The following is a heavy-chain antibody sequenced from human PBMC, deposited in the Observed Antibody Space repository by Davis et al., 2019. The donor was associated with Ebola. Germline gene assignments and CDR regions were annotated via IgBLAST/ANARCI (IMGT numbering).Heavy chain of an antibody. Sequence: ASVPVSCKASGYTFTSYAMNWLRQAPAQGLEWMGWINTNTGNPTYAQGFTGRFVFSLDTSVSTAYLEISSLQAEDTAVYYCERDVDYGDYVVGYWGQGTLVTVSS. CDR1: GYTFTSYA. CDR3: ERDVDYGDYVVGY. V-gene: IGHV7-4-1*02. J-gene: IGHJ4*02. CDR2: INTNTGNP. D-gene: IGHD4-17*01.